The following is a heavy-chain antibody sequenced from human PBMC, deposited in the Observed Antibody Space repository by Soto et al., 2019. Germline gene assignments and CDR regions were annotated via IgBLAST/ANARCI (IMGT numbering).Heavy chain of an antibody. V-gene: IGHV1-69*06. Sequence: QVQLVQSGAEVKKPGSSVKVSCKASGGTFSSYAIIWVRQAPGQGLEWMGGIIPIFGTANYAQKFQGRVTITADKSTSTAYMELSSQRSEYTAVYYCARDCSSTSCLDYYYYGMDVWGQGTTVTVSS. CDR1: GGTFSSYA. CDR2: IIPIFGTA. D-gene: IGHD2-2*01. J-gene: IGHJ6*02. CDR3: ARDCSSTSCLDYYYYGMDV.